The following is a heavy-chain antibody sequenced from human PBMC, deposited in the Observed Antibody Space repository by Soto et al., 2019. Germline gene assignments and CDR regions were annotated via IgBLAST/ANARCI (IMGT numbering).Heavy chain of an antibody. CDR3: AKGSRRMVYAIGTDY. Sequence: PGGSLRLSCAASGFTFSSYGMHWVRQAPGKGLEWVAVISYDGSNKYYADSVKGRFTISRDNSKNTLYLQMNSLRAEDTAVYYCAKGSRRMVYAIGTDYWGQGTLVTVSS. J-gene: IGHJ4*02. CDR1: GFTFSSYG. CDR2: ISYDGSNK. V-gene: IGHV3-30*18. D-gene: IGHD2-8*01.